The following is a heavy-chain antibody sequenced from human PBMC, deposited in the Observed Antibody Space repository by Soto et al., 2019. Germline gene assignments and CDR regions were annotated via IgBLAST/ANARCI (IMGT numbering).Heavy chain of an antibody. CDR1: GFTFSSYS. D-gene: IGHD6-13*01. J-gene: IGHJ4*02. CDR3: ARDRHAQGIAAH. CDR2: ISSSSSTI. Sequence: EVQLVESGGGLVQPGGSLRLSCAASGFTFSSYSMNCVRQAPGKGLEWVSYISSSSSTIYYADSVKGRFTISRDNAKNSLYLQMNSLRAEDTAVYYCARDRHAQGIAAHWGQGTLVTVSS. V-gene: IGHV3-48*01.